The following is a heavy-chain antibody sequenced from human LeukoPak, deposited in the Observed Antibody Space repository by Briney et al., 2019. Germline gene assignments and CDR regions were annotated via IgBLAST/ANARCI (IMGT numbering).Heavy chain of an antibody. CDR1: GGTFSSYA. D-gene: IGHD2-2*01. CDR2: IIPIFGTA. Sequence: ASVKVSCKASGGTFSSYAISLVRQAPGQGLEWMGGIIPIFGTANYAQKFQGRVTITTDESTSTAYMELSSLRSEDTAVYYCARSAIVVVPSDYYYYMDVWGKGTTVTVSS. V-gene: IGHV1-69*05. CDR3: ARSAIVVVPSDYYYYMDV. J-gene: IGHJ6*03.